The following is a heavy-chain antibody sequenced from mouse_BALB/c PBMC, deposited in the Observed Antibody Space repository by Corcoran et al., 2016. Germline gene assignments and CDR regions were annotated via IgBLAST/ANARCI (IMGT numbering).Heavy chain of an antibody. D-gene: IGHD1-1*01. J-gene: IGHJ3*01. Sequence: QIQLVQSGPELKKPGETVKISCKASGYTFTNYGMNWVKPGPGTGLKWMGWINTYTGGPTYADDFKGRFAFSLETSASTAYLQINNLKNEDTATYFCARPLGYYGSSFAYGGQGTVVIVSA. CDR3: ARPLGYYGSSFAY. CDR1: GYTFTNYG. CDR2: INTYTGGP. V-gene: IGHV9-3-1*01.